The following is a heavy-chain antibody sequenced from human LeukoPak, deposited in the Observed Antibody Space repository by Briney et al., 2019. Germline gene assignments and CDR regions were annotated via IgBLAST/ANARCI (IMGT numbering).Heavy chain of an antibody. Sequence: SETLSLTCTVSGYSISSGYYWGWIRQPPGKGLEWIGSIYHSGSTYYNPSLKGRVTISVDTSKNQFSLKLSSVTAADTAVYYCARTDYGDSNWLDPWGQGNLVTVSS. J-gene: IGHJ5*02. D-gene: IGHD4-17*01. V-gene: IGHV4-38-2*02. CDR1: GYSISSGYY. CDR3: ARTDYGDSNWLDP. CDR2: IYHSGST.